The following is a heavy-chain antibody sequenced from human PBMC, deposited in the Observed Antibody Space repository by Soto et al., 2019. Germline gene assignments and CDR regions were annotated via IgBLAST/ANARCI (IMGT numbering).Heavy chain of an antibody. CDR2: IIPIFGTA. V-gene: IGHV1-69*06. J-gene: IGHJ5*02. CDR3: AREGYDFWSGYLPYPNWFGP. Sequence: QVQLVQSGAEVKKPGSSVKVSCKASGGTFSSYAISWVRQAPGQGLEWMGGIIPIFGTANYAQKCQGRVTITAGKSPSTGYMELSSLRSADTAVDYCAREGYDFWSGYLPYPNWFGPWGQGTLVTVSS. D-gene: IGHD3-3*01. CDR1: GGTFSSYA.